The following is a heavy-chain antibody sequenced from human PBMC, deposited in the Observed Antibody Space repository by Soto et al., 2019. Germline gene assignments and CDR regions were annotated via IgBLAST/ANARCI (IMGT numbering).Heavy chain of an antibody. CDR1: GFTFSTYA. J-gene: IGHJ4*02. CDR2: ISSSGGTS. V-gene: IGHV3-23*01. D-gene: IGHD6-13*01. CDR3: ARGAGSSWHVY. Sequence: PGGSLRLSCAASGFTFSTYAMTWVRQAPGKGLEWVSSISSSGGTSYNADSVKGRFTISRDNSNNTLFLQMNSLRAEDTAVYYCARGAGSSWHVYWGQGILVTVSS.